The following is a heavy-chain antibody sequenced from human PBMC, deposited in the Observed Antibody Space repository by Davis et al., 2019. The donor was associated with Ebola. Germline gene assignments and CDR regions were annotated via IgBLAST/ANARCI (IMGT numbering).Heavy chain of an antibody. CDR2: ISGSGRT. V-gene: IGHV4-59*11. CDR1: DASISGHY. Sequence: PSETLSLTCTVSDASISGHYWNWFRQPPGKGLEWIWFISGSGRTSYNPSLKSRVTISVDTSKNQFSLKLSSVTTVDTAMYFCAERGGSVWGRGTLVTVSS. CDR3: AERGGSV. J-gene: IGHJ4*02. D-gene: IGHD3-16*01.